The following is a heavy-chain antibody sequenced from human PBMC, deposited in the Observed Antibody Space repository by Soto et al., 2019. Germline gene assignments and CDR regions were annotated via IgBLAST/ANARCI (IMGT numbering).Heavy chain of an antibody. J-gene: IGHJ4*02. V-gene: IGHV4-59*01. D-gene: IGHD1-26*01. CDR1: GGSISSYY. CDR2: IYYSGST. CDR3: ARRYGGNFDF. Sequence: QVQLQESGPGLVKPSETLSLTCTVSGGSISSYYWSWIRQPPGKGLEWIGYIYYSGSTIYNPSLTRRVTISVDTPKNQFSLKLSSVTAADTAVYYCARRYGGNFDFWGQGTLVTASS.